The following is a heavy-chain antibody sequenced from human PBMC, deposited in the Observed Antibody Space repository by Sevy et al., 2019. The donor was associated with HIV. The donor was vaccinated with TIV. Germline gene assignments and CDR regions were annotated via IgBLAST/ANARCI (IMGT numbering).Heavy chain of an antibody. CDR1: GFTFNSYT. J-gene: IGHJ4*02. D-gene: IGHD3-9*01. V-gene: IGHV3-21*01. CDR3: AREGSDDDILTGYYDVYYFDY. Sequence: GGSLRLSCAASGFTFNSYTMNWVRQAPGKGLEWVSSISSNSGYKYYADSVRGRCTISRDNAKNSLYLEMNSLRAEETAVYYCAREGSDDDILTGYYDVYYFDYWGQGTLVTVSS. CDR2: ISSNSGYK.